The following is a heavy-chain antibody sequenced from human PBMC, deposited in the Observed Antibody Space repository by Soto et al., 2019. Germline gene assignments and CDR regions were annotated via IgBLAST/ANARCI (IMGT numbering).Heavy chain of an antibody. V-gene: IGHV3-48*01. CDR1: GFTFSSYS. Sequence: GGSLRLSCAASGFTFSSYSLNWVRQAPGKGLEWVSYITSSGTTVYYADSVRGRFTIPRDNAKNSLYLQMNSLRAEDTAVYYCARDPGYSYGYNWGQGTLVTVSS. CDR2: ITSSGTTV. J-gene: IGHJ4*02. D-gene: IGHD5-18*01. CDR3: ARDPGYSYGYN.